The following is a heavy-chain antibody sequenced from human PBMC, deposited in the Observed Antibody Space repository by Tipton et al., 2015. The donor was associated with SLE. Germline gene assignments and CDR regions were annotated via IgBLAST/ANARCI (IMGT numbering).Heavy chain of an antibody. Sequence: TLSLTCAVYGGSFSGYYWSWIRQPPGKGLEWIGSIYYSGSTNYNPSLKSRVTISVDTSKNQFSLKLSSVTAADTAVYYCARERAAAIPGDAFDIWGQGTMVTVSS. D-gene: IGHD2-2*02. CDR2: IYYSGST. CDR1: GGSFSGYY. J-gene: IGHJ3*02. V-gene: IGHV4-34*11. CDR3: ARERAAAIPGDAFDI.